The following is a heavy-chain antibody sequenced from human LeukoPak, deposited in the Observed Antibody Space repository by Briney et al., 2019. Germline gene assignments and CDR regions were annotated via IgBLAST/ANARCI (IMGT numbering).Heavy chain of an antibody. J-gene: IGHJ6*02. D-gene: IGHD5-12*01. V-gene: IGHV4-61*02. CDR3: ARNSGYDLDYKYGMDV. CDR2: IYTSGST. Sequence: SQTLSLTCTVSGGSISSGSYYWSWIRQPAGKGLEWIGRIYTSGSTNYNPSLKSRVTISVDTSKNQFSLKLSSVTAADTAVYYCARNSGYDLDYKYGMDVWGQGTTVTVSS. CDR1: GGSISSGSYY.